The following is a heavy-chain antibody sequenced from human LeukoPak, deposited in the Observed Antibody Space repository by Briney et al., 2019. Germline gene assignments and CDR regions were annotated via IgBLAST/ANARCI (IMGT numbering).Heavy chain of an antibody. D-gene: IGHD2-15*01. Sequence: GGSLRLSCAASGFTFSSYWMSWVRQAPGKGLEWVANIKQDGSEKYYVDSVKGRFTISRDNAKNSLYLQMNSLRAEDTAVYYCARSVVVAATRWFDPWGQGTLVTVSS. CDR2: IKQDGSEK. V-gene: IGHV3-7*01. J-gene: IGHJ5*02. CDR3: ARSVVVAATRWFDP. CDR1: GFTFSSYW.